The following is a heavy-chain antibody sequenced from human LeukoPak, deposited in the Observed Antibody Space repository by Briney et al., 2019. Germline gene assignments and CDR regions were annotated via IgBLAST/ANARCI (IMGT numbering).Heavy chain of an antibody. Sequence: SETLSLTCTVSGYSISSGYYWGWIRQPPGKWLEWIGSIYHSGSTYYNPSLKSRVTISVDTSKNQFSLKLSSVTAADTAVYYCARYDVGWYYFDYWGQGTLVTVSS. CDR2: IYHSGST. J-gene: IGHJ4*02. D-gene: IGHD6-19*01. V-gene: IGHV4-38-2*02. CDR3: ARYDVGWYYFDY. CDR1: GYSISSGYY.